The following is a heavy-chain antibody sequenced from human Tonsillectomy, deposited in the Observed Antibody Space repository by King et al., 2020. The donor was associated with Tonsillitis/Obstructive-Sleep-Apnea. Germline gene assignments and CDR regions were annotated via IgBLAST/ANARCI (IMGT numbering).Heavy chain of an antibody. CDR2: TYYSSQWYI. CDR1: GDSVSSNSAA. D-gene: IGHD3-10*01. V-gene: IGHV6-1*01. CDR3: ARGGVYSYNWFDP. Sequence: VQLQQSGPGLVKPSQTLSLTCAISGDSVSSNSAAWNWIRQSPSRGLDWLGRTYYSSQWYIDYSVSVKSRITINPDSSKTQFSLQLNSVTPEDTAVYYCARGGVYSYNWFDPWGQGTLVTVSS. J-gene: IGHJ5*02.